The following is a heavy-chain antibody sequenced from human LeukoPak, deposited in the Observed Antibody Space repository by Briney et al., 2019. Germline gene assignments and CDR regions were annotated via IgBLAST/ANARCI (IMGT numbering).Heavy chain of an antibody. D-gene: IGHD2-15*01. J-gene: IGHJ5*02. CDR1: GYTFTSYA. CDR2: INAGNGNT. Sequence: GASVKVSCKASGYTFTSYAMHWVRHAPGQRLEWMGWINAGNGNTKYSQKFQGRVTITRDTSASTAYMELSSLRSEDTAVYYCARENIVVVVAAGRWFDPWGQGTLVTVSS. CDR3: ARENIVVVVAAGRWFDP. V-gene: IGHV1-3*01.